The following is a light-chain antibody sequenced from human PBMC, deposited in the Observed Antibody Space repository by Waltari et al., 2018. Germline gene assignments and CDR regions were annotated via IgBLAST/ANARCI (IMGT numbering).Light chain of an antibody. CDR2: SNN. CDR3: AAWDGSLNGYV. Sequence: QPVLTQPPSASGPPGPRVTISCSGSSSNLGSHTVNWYQQLPGTAPKLLISSNNQRPSGVPDRFSGSKSGTSGSLAISGLQSEDEADYYCAAWDGSLNGYVFGTGTKVTVL. V-gene: IGLV1-44*01. J-gene: IGLJ1*01. CDR1: SSNLGSHT.